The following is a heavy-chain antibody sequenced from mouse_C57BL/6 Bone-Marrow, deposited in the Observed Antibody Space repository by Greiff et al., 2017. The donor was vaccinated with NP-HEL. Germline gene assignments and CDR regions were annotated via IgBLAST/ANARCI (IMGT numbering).Heavy chain of an antibody. CDR3: TRTLLLAWFAD. CDR1: GYTFTDYE. V-gene: IGHV1-15*01. CDR2: IDPETGGT. J-gene: IGHJ3*01. D-gene: IGHD1-1*01. Sequence: QVQLQQSGAELVRPGASVTLSCKASGYTFTDYEMHWVKQTPVHGLEWIGAIDPETGGTAYNQKFKGKAILTADKSSSTAYMELRSLTSEDSAVYYCTRTLLLAWFADWGQGTLVTVSA.